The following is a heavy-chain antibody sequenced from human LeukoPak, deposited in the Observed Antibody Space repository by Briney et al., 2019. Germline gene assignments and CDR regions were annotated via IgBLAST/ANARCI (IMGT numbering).Heavy chain of an antibody. Sequence: GGSPRLSCAASRFTFSRYWMSWVRQAPGKGLEWVANIKQDGSESYYVDSVSGRFTISRDNAKNSLFLEMNRLRAEDTAVYYCARDRAYESDSSGYYVSFEDYWGQGTLVTVSS. CDR2: IKQDGSES. D-gene: IGHD3-22*01. J-gene: IGHJ4*02. CDR3: ARDRAYESDSSGYYVSFEDY. CDR1: RFTFSRYW. V-gene: IGHV3-7*05.